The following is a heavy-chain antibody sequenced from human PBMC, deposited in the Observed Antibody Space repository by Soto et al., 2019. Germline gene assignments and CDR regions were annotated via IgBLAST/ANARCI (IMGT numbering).Heavy chain of an antibody. D-gene: IGHD2-21*02. CDR2: IKSDGTST. V-gene: IGHV3-74*01. J-gene: IGHJ3*02. CDR3: TRGEKVPSGGHCYSTPQDM. CDR1: GFAFTSYW. Sequence: GGSLRLSCAVSGFAFTSYWMHWVRKAPGKGLVWVSRIKSDGTSTSYADSVKGRFTISRDNAKSTLYLQMNSLRAEDTAMYYCTRGEKVPSGGHCYSTPQDMWGPGTMVTVSS.